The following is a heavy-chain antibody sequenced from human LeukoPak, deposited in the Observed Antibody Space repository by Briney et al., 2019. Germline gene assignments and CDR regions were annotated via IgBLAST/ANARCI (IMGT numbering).Heavy chain of an antibody. CDR2: ISSRGGST. D-gene: IGHD6-13*01. CDR1: GFTFSSYA. J-gene: IGHJ4*02. V-gene: IGHV3-23*01. Sequence: GGSLRLSCAASGFTFSSYAMSWVRQSPGKGLEWVSGISSRGGSTYYADPVKGRFIISRDNSKNTLYLQMNSLRAEDTAVYYCAKDPSPGIAAAATAVYFDYWGQGTLVTVSS. CDR3: AKDPSPGIAAAATAVYFDY.